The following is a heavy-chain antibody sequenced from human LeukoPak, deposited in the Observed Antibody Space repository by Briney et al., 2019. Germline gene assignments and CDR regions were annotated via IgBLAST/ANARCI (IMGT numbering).Heavy chain of an antibody. CDR1: GGSISSGGYS. J-gene: IGHJ4*02. CDR2: IYHSGST. Sequence: SETLSLTCAVSGGSISSGGYSWSWIRQPPGEGLEWIGYIYHSGSTYYNPSLKSRVTISVDRSKNQFSLKLSSVTAADTAVYYCAREGGYYGDYSVYWGQGTLVTVSS. CDR3: AREGGYYGDYSVY. D-gene: IGHD4-17*01. V-gene: IGHV4-30-2*01.